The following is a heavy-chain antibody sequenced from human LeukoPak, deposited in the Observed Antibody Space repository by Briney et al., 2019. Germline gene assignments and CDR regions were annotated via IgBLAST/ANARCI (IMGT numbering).Heavy chain of an antibody. D-gene: IGHD1-26*01. CDR2: MNPNSGNT. J-gene: IGHJ4*02. CDR1: GYTFTSYD. CDR3: ARGRQVGGSYYFDY. V-gene: IGHV1-8*01. Sequence: ASVKVSCKASGYTFTSYDINWVRQATGQGLEWMGWMNPNSGNTGYAQKFQGRVTMTRNTSISTAYMELSRLRSEDTAVYYCARGRQVGGSYYFDYWGQGTLVTVSS.